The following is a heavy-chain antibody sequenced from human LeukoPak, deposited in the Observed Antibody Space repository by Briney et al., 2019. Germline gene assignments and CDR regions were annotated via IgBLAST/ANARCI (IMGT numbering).Heavy chain of an antibody. CDR2: IDPSDSYT. CDR1: GYSFTSHW. D-gene: IGHD1-1*01. J-gene: IGHJ4*02. CDR3: AARWNDDLDFDY. V-gene: IGHV5-10-1*01. Sequence: GAPLKISCKGSGYSFTSHWISWVRQLPGKGLEWMGRIDPSDSYTNYSPSFQGHVTISADKSISTAYLQWSSLKASDTAMYYCAARWNDDLDFDYWGQGTLVTVSS.